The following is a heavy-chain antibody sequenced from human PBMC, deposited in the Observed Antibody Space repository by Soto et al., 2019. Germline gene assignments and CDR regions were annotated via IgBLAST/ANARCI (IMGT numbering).Heavy chain of an antibody. CDR2: IYYSGST. CDR3: ARDFPRDNFDI. D-gene: IGHD2-15*01. J-gene: IGHJ3*02. V-gene: IGHV4-30-4*01. CDR1: GGSISSGDYY. Sequence: SETLSLTCTVSGGSISSGDYYWSWIRQPPGKGLEWIGYIYYSGSTYYNPSLKSRVTISVDTSKNQFSLKLSSVTAADTAVYYCARDFPRDNFDIWGQGTMVTVSS.